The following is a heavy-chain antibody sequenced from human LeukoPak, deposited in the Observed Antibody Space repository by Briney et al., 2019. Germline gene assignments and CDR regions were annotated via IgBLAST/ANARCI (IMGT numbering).Heavy chain of an antibody. D-gene: IGHD3-10*01. CDR3: ARRGFRGVIRGFAP. CDR1: GGSISSYY. CDR2: IYYSGST. J-gene: IGHJ5*02. V-gene: IGHV4-59*08. Sequence: SETLSLTCTVSGGSISSYYWSWIRQPPEKGLVWIGYIYYSGSTNYNPSLKSRVTISVDTSKNQFSLKLSSVTAADTAVYYCARRGFRGVIRGFAPGGRGPLATVSS.